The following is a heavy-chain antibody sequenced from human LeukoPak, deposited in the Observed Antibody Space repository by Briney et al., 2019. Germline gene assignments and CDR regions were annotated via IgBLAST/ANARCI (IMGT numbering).Heavy chain of an antibody. J-gene: IGHJ6*03. CDR2: INHSGST. CDR1: GGSFSGYY. CDR3: ARGYDSSGYLYYYYYMGV. Sequence: PSETLSLTCAAYGGSFSGYYWSWIRQPPGKGLEWIGEINHSGSTNYNPSLKSRVTISVDTSKNQFSLKLSSVTAADTAVYYWARGYDSSGYLYYYYYMGVWGKGTTVTVSS. V-gene: IGHV4-34*01. D-gene: IGHD3-22*01.